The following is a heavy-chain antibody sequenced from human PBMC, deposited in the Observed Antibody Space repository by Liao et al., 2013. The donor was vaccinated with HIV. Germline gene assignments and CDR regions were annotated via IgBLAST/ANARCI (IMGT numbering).Heavy chain of an antibody. Sequence: QMQLQESGPGLVKPSETLSLTCAVSGGSINNHYWNWIRQPAGRGLEWIGRIYTSGNTNYNPSLKSRVTMSVDTSKNQFSLKLTSVTAADTAVYYCARERGGSYEYDSSGYPHWYFDLWGPGTLVTVSS. J-gene: IGHJ2*01. CDR1: GGSINNHY. CDR3: ARERGGSYEYDSSGYPHWYFDL. V-gene: IGHV4-4*07. CDR2: IYTSGNT. D-gene: IGHD3-22*01.